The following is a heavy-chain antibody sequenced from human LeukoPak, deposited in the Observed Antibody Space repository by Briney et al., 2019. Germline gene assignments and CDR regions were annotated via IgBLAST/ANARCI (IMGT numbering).Heavy chain of an antibody. D-gene: IGHD3-3*01. Sequence: GESLKISCKGSGYSFTSYWIGWVRQMPGKGLEWMGIIYPGDSDTRYSPSFQGQVTILADKSISTAYLQWSSLKASDTAMYYCARCYDFWSGTLLFDYWGQGTLVTVSS. J-gene: IGHJ4*02. CDR1: GYSFTSYW. CDR3: ARCYDFWSGTLLFDY. V-gene: IGHV5-51*06. CDR2: IYPGDSDT.